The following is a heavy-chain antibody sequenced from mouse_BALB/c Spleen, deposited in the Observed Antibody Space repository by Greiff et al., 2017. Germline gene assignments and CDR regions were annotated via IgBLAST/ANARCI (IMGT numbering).Heavy chain of an antibody. D-gene: IGHD1-1*01. CDR3: AKPFYYYGSSPFAY. Sequence: QVQLQQSGPGLVAPSQSLSITCTVSGFSLTDYGVSWIRQPPGKGLEWLGVIWGGGSTYYNSALKSRLSISKDNSKSQVFLKMNSLQTDDTAMYYCAKPFYYYGSSPFAYWGQGTLVTVSA. CDR1: GFSLTDYG. J-gene: IGHJ3*01. V-gene: IGHV2-6-5*01. CDR2: IWGGGST.